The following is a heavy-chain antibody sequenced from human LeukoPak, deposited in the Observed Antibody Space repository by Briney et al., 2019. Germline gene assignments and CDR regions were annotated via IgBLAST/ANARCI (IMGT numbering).Heavy chain of an antibody. V-gene: IGHV3-7*01. J-gene: IGHJ4*02. CDR2: IKQDGSEK. CDR3: ARDLLIAVAADXY. CDR1: GFTFSSYW. D-gene: IGHD3-16*01. Sequence: PGGSLRLSCAASGFTFSSYWMSWVRQAPGKGLEWVANIKQDGSEKYYVDSVKGRFTISRDNAKNSLYLQMNSLRAEDTAVYYCARDLLIAVAADXYWGQGTLVTXSS.